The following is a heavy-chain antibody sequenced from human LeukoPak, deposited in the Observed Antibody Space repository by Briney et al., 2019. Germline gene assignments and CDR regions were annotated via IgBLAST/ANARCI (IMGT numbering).Heavy chain of an antibody. CDR1: GFTFDDYG. CDR2: INWNGGST. V-gene: IGHV3-20*04. Sequence: GGSLRLSCAASGFTFDDYGMSWVRQAPGKGLEWVSGINWNGGSTGYADSVKGRFTISRDNAKNSLYLQMNSLRAEDTALYYCARDAPYSSGWYGDGFDYWGQGTLVTVSS. D-gene: IGHD6-19*01. CDR3: ARDAPYSSGWYGDGFDY. J-gene: IGHJ4*02.